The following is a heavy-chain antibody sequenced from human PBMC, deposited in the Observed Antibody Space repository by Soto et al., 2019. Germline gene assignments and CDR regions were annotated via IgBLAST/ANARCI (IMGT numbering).Heavy chain of an antibody. CDR3: ARQIYDSDTGPNFQYYFDS. D-gene: IGHD3-22*01. V-gene: IGHV5-51*01. Sequence: PGESLKISCKGSGYNFAGYWIAWVSQMPGKGLELMGIIYPSDSDTRYRPSFQGQVTISADKSISSAYLQWSSLRASDTAMYYCARQIYDSDTGPNFQYYFDSWGQGTPVTVSS. CDR2: IYPSDSDT. J-gene: IGHJ4*02. CDR1: GYNFAGYW.